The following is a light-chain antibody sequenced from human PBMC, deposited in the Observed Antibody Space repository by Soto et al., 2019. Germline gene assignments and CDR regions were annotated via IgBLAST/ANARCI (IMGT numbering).Light chain of an antibody. CDR1: QTISSL. V-gene: IGKV1-5*03. CDR2: KAS. J-gene: IGKJ1*01. CDR3: QQYNSYSEA. Sequence: DIQITQSPSTLSGSVGDRVTITGRASQTISSLLAWYQQKPGKAPKLLIYKASTLKSGVPSRFSGSGSGTEFTLTISSLQPDDFATYYCQQYNSYSEAFGQGTKVDIK.